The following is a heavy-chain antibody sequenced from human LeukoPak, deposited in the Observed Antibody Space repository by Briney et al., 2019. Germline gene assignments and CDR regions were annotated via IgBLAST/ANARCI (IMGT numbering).Heavy chain of an antibody. Sequence: SETLSLTCTVSGGSISSYYWSWIRQPPGKGLEWIGYMYNSGSTNYNPSLKSRVTISVDTSKNQFSLKLSSVTAADTAVYYCVRGASYSSFDIWGQGTMVTVSS. CDR3: VRGASYSSFDI. J-gene: IGHJ3*02. CDR1: GGSISSYY. CDR2: MYNSGST. V-gene: IGHV4-59*01. D-gene: IGHD1-26*01.